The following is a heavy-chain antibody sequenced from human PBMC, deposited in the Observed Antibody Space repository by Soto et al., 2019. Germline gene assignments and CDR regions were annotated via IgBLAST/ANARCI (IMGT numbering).Heavy chain of an antibody. Sequence: NPXETLSLTCTVCGGSITTSYWNWIRQPPGKGLEWIGYIYYTGSTNYNPSLKSRVTISVDTSKNRFSLKLSSVTAADTAVYYCANYLEMATFGIFDLCGPGTLVTVPS. J-gene: IGHJ4*02. CDR3: ANYLEMATFGIFDL. CDR2: IYYTGST. CDR1: GGSITTSY. D-gene: IGHD5-12*01. V-gene: IGHV4-59*01.